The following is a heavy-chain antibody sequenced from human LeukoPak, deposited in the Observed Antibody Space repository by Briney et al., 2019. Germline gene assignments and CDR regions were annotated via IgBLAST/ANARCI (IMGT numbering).Heavy chain of an antibody. V-gene: IGHV3-48*03. CDR1: GFTFSSYE. D-gene: IGHD6-6*01. CDR3: VRGLDYFDY. Sequence: GGSLRLSCAASGFTFSSYEMNWVRQAPGKGLEWVSYISSGSSSIFYADSVKGRFTISRDNSKNTLHLQMNSLRAEDTAVYYCVRGLDYFDYWGQGTLVTVSS. CDR2: ISSGSSSI. J-gene: IGHJ4*02.